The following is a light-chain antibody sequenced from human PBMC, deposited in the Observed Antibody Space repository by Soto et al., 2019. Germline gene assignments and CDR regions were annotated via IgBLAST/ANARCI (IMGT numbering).Light chain of an antibody. Sequence: EIVLTQSPATLSLSPGERATLSCRTSQSVRSYLGWFQQKPGQAPSLLIFDTSHRATGVAARFSGSGSGTEFTLTISSLEPEDSAVYYCQQRYDWPVTFGPGTKVEIK. CDR3: QQRYDWPVT. CDR2: DTS. J-gene: IGKJ3*01. CDR1: QSVRSY. V-gene: IGKV3-11*01.